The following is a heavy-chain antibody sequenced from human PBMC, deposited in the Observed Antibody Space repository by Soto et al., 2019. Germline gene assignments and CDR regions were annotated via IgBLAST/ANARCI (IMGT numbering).Heavy chain of an antibody. CDR2: IYYSGST. CDR1: GGSISSGDYY. J-gene: IGHJ4*02. Sequence: QVQLQESGPGLVKPSQTLSLTCTVSGGSISSGDYYWSWIRQHPGKGLEGIGYIYYSGSTYYYPSLKSRVTILVDTSKNQLSLQLSSVTAADTAVYFCARGPGSGWYDYWGQGTLVTVSS. CDR3: ARGPGSGWYDY. D-gene: IGHD6-19*01. V-gene: IGHV4-31*03.